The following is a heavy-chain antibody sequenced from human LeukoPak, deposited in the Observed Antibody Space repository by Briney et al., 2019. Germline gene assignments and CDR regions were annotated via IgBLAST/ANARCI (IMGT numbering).Heavy chain of an antibody. CDR1: EFSFSRDW. D-gene: IGHD3-3*01. V-gene: IGHV3-7*05. J-gene: IGHJ4*02. CDR2: IKPDGSET. Sequence: GGSLRLSCAASEFSFSRDWMDWVGQAPGKGLEWVANIKPDGSETYYVDSVKGRFTISRDNAKNSLYLQMNSLRAEDTAVYYCARIDFWSGYSYCDYWGQGTLVTVSS. CDR3: ARIDFWSGYSYCDY.